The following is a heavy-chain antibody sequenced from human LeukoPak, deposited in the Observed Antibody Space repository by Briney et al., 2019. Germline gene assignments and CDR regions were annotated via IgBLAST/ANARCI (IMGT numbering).Heavy chain of an antibody. CDR2: IRSKAYGGTT. V-gene: IGHV3-49*03. CDR3: TREDYYDSSPGAFDI. CDR1: GFTFGDYA. J-gene: IGHJ3*02. D-gene: IGHD3-22*01. Sequence: GGSLRLSCTASGFTFGDYAMSWFRQAPGKGLEWVGFIRSKAYGGTTEYAASVKGRFTISRDDSKSIAYLQMNSLKTEDTAVCYCTREDYYDSSPGAFDIWGQGTMVTVSS.